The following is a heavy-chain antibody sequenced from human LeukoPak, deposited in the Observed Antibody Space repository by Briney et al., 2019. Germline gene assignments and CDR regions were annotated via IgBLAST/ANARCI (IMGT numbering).Heavy chain of an antibody. D-gene: IGHD6-19*01. Sequence: GGSLRLSCAASGVTFSSYGMNWVRQAPGKGLEWVSYISPSSSTIYYADSGKGRFTISRDNAKNSLYLQMNSLRAEDTAVYYCAREHTPFGSGCAAAYWGQGTLVTVSS. CDR3: AREHTPFGSGCAAAY. V-gene: IGHV3-48*01. J-gene: IGHJ4*02. CDR1: GVTFSSYG. CDR2: ISPSSSTI.